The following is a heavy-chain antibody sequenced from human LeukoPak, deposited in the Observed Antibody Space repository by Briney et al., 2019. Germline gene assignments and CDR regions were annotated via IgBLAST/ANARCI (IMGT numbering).Heavy chain of an antibody. CDR1: GFTFSSYS. CDR3: AIGYCSSTSCYRRERGFDY. Sequence: PGGSLRLSCAASGFTFSSYSMNWVRQAPGKGLEWVSSISSSSSYIYYADSVKGRFTISRDNAKNSLYLQMNSLRAEDTAVYYCAIGYCSSTSCYRRERGFDYWGQGTLVTVSS. CDR2: ISSSSSYI. V-gene: IGHV3-21*01. J-gene: IGHJ4*02. D-gene: IGHD2-2*02.